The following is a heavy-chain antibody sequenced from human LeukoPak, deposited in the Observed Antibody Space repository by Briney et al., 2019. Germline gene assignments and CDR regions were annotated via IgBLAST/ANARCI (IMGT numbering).Heavy chain of an antibody. D-gene: IGHD4-11*01. CDR3: VRDDYSNYPNWFDP. J-gene: IGHJ5*02. V-gene: IGHV3-21*01. CDR2: ISSSSSYI. Sequence: GGSLRLSCAAYGFTFSSYSMNWVRQAPGKGLEWVSSISSSSSYIYYADSVKGRFTISRDNAKNSLYLQMNSLRAEDTAVYYCVRDDYSNYPNWFDPWGQGTLVTVSS. CDR1: GFTFSSYS.